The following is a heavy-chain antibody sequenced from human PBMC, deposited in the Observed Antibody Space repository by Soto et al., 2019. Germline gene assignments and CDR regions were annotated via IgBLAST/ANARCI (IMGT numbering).Heavy chain of an antibody. V-gene: IGHV3-23*01. CDR3: AKRSSPSPFAY. Sequence: PGGSLRLSCAASGFTFSSYAMSWVRQAPGKGLEWVSVISGSDDSTYYADSVKGRFTISRDNSKNTLYLQMNSLRAEDTAVYYCAKRSSPSPFAYWGQGTLVTVSS. CDR2: ISGSDDST. J-gene: IGHJ4*02. D-gene: IGHD6-6*01. CDR1: GFTFSSYA.